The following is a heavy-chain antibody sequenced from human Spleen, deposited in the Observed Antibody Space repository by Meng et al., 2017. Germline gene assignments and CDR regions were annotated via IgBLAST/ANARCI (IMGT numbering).Heavy chain of an antibody. D-gene: IGHD6-13*01. J-gene: IGHJ4*02. V-gene: IGHV3-15*01. CDR2: ILSKSDGGAT. CDR1: GFTVSKAG. Sequence: ELRLVELGGGLGTPGRSLRPSFASSGFTVSKAGMSWVCQDPGKGLEWIGSILSKSDGGATDYAAPVNDRFTISRDDSKNTLYLQMNTLKSEDTAVYYCATGSSYSTDYFDYWGQGTLVTVSS. CDR3: ATGSSYSTDYFDY.